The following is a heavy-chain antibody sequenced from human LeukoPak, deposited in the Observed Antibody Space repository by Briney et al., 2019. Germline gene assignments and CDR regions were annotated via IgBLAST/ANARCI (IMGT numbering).Heavy chain of an antibody. CDR1: GGTFNNYA. CDR3: ARSPPSGYGTPWYFDY. V-gene: IGHV1-69*13. CDR2: IIPIFGTA. D-gene: IGHD5-18*01. J-gene: IGHJ4*02. Sequence: SVEVSCKASGGTFNNYAISWVRQAPGQGLEWMGGIIPIFGTANYAQKFQGRVTITADELTSTAYMELSSLRSEDTAVYYCARSPPSGYGTPWYFDYWGQGTLVTVSS.